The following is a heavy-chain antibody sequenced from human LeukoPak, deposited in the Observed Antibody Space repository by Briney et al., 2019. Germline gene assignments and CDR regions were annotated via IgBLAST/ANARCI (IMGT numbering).Heavy chain of an antibody. Sequence: ASVKVSCKASGYTFTSYAMHWVRQAPGQGLEWMGWINPNSGGTNYAQKFQGRVTMTRDTSISTAYMELSRLRSDDTAVYYCARDQYYGSGPLDYWGQGTLVTVSS. CDR1: GYTFTSYA. CDR3: ARDQYYGSGPLDY. CDR2: INPNSGGT. V-gene: IGHV1-2*02. D-gene: IGHD3-10*01. J-gene: IGHJ4*02.